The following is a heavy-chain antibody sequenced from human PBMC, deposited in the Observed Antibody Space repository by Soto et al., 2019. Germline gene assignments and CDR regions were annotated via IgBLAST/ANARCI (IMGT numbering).Heavy chain of an antibody. CDR2: IIPIFGTA. CDR1: GGTFSIYA. Sequence: SVKVSCKASGGTFSIYAISWVLQAPGQGLEWMGGIIPIFGTANYAQKFQGRVTITADESTSTAYMELSSLRSEDTAVYYCARASLEWLLYNYHGMDVWGQGTTVTVSS. CDR3: ARASLEWLLYNYHGMDV. V-gene: IGHV1-69*13. J-gene: IGHJ6*02. D-gene: IGHD3-3*01.